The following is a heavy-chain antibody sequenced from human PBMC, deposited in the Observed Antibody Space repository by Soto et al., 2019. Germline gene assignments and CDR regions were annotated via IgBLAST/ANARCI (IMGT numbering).Heavy chain of an antibody. D-gene: IGHD2-15*01. CDR1: GGSISSGDYY. V-gene: IGHV4-39*01. CDR2: FYYSENT. CDR3: AKLAGYCSGNSCHGDYAMDV. J-gene: IGHJ6*02. Sequence: SETLSLTCTVSGGSISSGDYYWSWIRQPPGKGLEWIGTFYYSENTYYNPSLKSRVTISVDTSKNQFSLKLSSVTAADTAVYYCAKLAGYCSGNSCHGDYAMDVWGQGTTVTVSS.